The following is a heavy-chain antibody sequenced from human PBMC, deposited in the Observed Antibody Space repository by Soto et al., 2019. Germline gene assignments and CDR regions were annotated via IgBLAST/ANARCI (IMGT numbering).Heavy chain of an antibody. CDR2: IYYSGST. V-gene: IGHV4-59*08. J-gene: IGHJ6*03. D-gene: IGHD3-10*01. CDR3: ARFGIYYGSGGEYYYYYMDV. Sequence: SETLSLTCTVSGGSISSYYWSWIRQPPGKGLEWIGYIYYSGSTNYNPSLKSRVTISVDTSKNQFSLKLSSVTAADTAVYYCARFGIYYGSGGEYYYYYMDVWGKGTRVTVSS. CDR1: GGSISSYY.